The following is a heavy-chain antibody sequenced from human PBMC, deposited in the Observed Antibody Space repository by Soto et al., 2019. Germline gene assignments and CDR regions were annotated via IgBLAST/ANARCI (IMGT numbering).Heavy chain of an antibody. D-gene: IGHD3-3*01. Sequence: GGSLRLSCTASGFTFGDYAMSWFRQAPGKGLEWVGFIRSKAYGGTTEYAASVKGRFTISRDDSKSIAYLQMNSLKTEDTAVYYCTRVDTIFGVVMPDYWGQGTLVTVSS. J-gene: IGHJ4*02. CDR1: GFTFGDYA. CDR3: TRVDTIFGVVMPDY. CDR2: IRSKAYGGTT. V-gene: IGHV3-49*03.